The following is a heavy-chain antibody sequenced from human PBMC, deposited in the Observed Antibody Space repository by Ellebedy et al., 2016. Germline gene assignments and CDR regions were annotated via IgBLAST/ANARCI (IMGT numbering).Heavy chain of an antibody. D-gene: IGHD3-22*01. Sequence: ASVKVSCKASGGTFSSYAISWVRQAPGQGLEWMGGIIPIFGTANYAQKFQGRVTITADESTSTAYMELSSLRSEDTAVYYCASYSQTDYYDSSGYHIWTFDYWGQGTLVTVSS. V-gene: IGHV1-69*13. CDR2: IIPIFGTA. CDR1: GGTFSSYA. CDR3: ASYSQTDYYDSSGYHIWTFDY. J-gene: IGHJ4*02.